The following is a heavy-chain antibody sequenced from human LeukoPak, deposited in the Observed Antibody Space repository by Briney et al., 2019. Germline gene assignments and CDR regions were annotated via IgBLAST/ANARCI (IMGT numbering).Heavy chain of an antibody. CDR2: IIPIFGTA. V-gene: IGHV1-69*13. D-gene: IGHD6-6*01. Sequence: SVKDSCKASGGTFSSYAISLVRQAPGQGLEWMGGIIPIFGTANYAQKFQVRVTITADESTSTAYMELSSLRSEDTAVYYCASGREYSSSFHFIYWGQGTLVTVSS. CDR1: GGTFSSYA. CDR3: ASGREYSSSFHFIY. J-gene: IGHJ4*02.